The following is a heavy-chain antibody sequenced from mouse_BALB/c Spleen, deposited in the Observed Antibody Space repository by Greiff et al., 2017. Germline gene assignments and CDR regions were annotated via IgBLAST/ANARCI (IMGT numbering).Heavy chain of an antibody. Sequence: EVKLQESGTVLARPGASVKMSCKASGYTFTSYWMHWVKQRPGQGLEWIGAIYPGNSDTSYNQKFKGKAKLTAVTYTSTAYMARSSLTNEDSAVYYGTRDPRHYYGYYDYWGQGTTLTVSS. J-gene: IGHJ2*01. CDR3: TRDPRHYYGYYDY. D-gene: IGHD1-2*01. CDR1: GYTFTSYW. V-gene: IGHV1-5*01. CDR2: IYPGNSDT.